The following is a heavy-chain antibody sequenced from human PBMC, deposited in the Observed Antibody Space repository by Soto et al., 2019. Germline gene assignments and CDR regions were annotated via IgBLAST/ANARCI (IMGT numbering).Heavy chain of an antibody. J-gene: IGHJ4*02. V-gene: IGHV5-51*01. D-gene: IGHD3-22*01. Sequence: EVQLLQAGAEVRKPGESLKISCKASGYSFTTYWIGWVRQMSGKGLEWMGIIYPSDSDTRYSPPFQGQATFSVDKSINTAYLQWSSLKASDSAMYYFARQGGDGRGYPNGSDYWGQGTLVTVS. CDR2: IYPSDSDT. CDR1: GYSFTTYW. CDR3: ARQGGDGRGYPNGSDY.